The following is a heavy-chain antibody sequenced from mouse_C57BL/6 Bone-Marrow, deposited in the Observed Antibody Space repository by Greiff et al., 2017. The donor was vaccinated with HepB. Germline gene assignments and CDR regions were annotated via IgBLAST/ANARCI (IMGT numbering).Heavy chain of an antibody. V-gene: IGHV5-4*01. D-gene: IGHD2-4*01. Sequence: EVQLVESGGGLVKPGGSLKLSCAASGFTFSSYAMSWVRQTPEKRLEWVATISDGGSYTYYPDNVKGRFTISRDNAKNNLYLQMSHLKSEDTAMYYCARVFYYDYDGDYFDYWGQGTTLTVSS. CDR2: ISDGGSYT. CDR3: ARVFYYDYDGDYFDY. CDR1: GFTFSSYA. J-gene: IGHJ2*01.